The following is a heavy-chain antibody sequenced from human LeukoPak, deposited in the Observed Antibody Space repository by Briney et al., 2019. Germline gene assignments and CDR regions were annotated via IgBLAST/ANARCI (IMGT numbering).Heavy chain of an antibody. CDR1: GFTFSSYS. CDR2: IGSSRSYI. D-gene: IGHD3-16*01. J-gene: IGHJ4*02. Sequence: GRCLRLSCAASGFTFSSYSMNWVRQAPGKGLEWVSSIGSSRSYIYYADSVKGRFTISRDNAKNSLYLQMNSLRAEDTAVYYCARDNSGGDYVWGTFSAYYFDYWGQGTLVTVSS. CDR3: ARDNSGGDYVWGTFSAYYFDY. V-gene: IGHV3-21*01.